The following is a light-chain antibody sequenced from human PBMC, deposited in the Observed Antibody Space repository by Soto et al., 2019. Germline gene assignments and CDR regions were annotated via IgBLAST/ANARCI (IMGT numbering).Light chain of an antibody. V-gene: IGKV2-24*01. CDR3: MQATQYPWT. CDR2: KIS. CDR1: QSLVHNDGNTY. Sequence: EIVMTQTPLSSAVTLGQPASISCRSSQSLVHNDGNTYLTWFQQRPGQPPRLLLYKISNRFSGGPDRCSGSGAGTDVTLKISRVEVEDVGVYYCMQATQYPWTVGQGTKVEIK. J-gene: IGKJ1*01.